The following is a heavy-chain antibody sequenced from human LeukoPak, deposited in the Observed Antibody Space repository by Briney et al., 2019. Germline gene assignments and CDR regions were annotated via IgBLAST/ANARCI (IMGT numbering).Heavy chain of an antibody. Sequence: PSETLSLTCAVYGGSFSSYYWSWIRQPPGKGLEWIGEINHSGSTNYNPSLKSRVTISVDTSKNQFSLKLSSVTAADTAVYYCSLRRRGRFDPWGQGTLVTVSS. D-gene: IGHD3-9*01. CDR2: INHSGST. CDR1: GGSFSSYY. V-gene: IGHV4-34*01. J-gene: IGHJ5*02. CDR3: SLRRRGRFDP.